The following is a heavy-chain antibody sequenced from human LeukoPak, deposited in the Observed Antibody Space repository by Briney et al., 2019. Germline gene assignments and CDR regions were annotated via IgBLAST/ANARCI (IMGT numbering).Heavy chain of an antibody. CDR1: GFTFSSYT. CDR3: AKDRRVLLCFGEFDY. Sequence: PGGSLRLSCAASGFTFSSYTMDWVRQAPGKGLEWVSYIDLSGSTLYYVDSVKGRFTISRDNAKNSLYLQMNSLRAEDTAVYYCAKDRRVLLCFGEFDYWGQGTLVTVSS. V-gene: IGHV3-48*04. D-gene: IGHD3-10*01. CDR2: IDLSGSTL. J-gene: IGHJ4*02.